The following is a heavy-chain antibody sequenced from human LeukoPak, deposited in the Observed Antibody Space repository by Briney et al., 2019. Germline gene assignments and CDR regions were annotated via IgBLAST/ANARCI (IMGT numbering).Heavy chain of an antibody. J-gene: IGHJ5*02. Sequence: ASVKVSCKASGYTFTSYDINWVRQATGQGLEWIGWMNSNSGNTGYAQMFQGRVTMTRNTSISTAYMELSSLRSEDTAVYYCARGRGGYCSSTRCHTQDCFDPWGQGTLVTVSS. V-gene: IGHV1-8*01. CDR2: MNSNSGNT. CDR1: GYTFTSYD. D-gene: IGHD2-2*01. CDR3: ARGRGGYCSSTRCHTQDCFDP.